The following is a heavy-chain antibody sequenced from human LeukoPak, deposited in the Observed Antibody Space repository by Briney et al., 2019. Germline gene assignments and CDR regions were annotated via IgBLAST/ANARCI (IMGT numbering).Heavy chain of an antibody. Sequence: GGSLRLSCAASGFTLSNAWMSWVRQAPGKGGEWVGRIKSKTDGGTTDYAAPVKGRFTILRDDSKNTLYLQMNSLKTEDTAVYYCTTEYYYGSGSYCRYWGQGTLVTVSS. CDR1: GFTLSNAW. J-gene: IGHJ4*02. V-gene: IGHV3-15*01. CDR2: IKSKTDGGTT. D-gene: IGHD3-10*01. CDR3: TTEYYYGSGSYCRY.